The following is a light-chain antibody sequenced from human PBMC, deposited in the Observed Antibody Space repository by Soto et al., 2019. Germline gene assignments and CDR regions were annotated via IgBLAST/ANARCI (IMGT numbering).Light chain of an antibody. Sequence: DIGMTQSPDYLAVSLGERATIHCKSSQSVLYSSNNKNYLAWYQQKPGQPPKLLIYWASTRESGVPDRFSGSGSGTDFTLTISSLQAEDVAVYYCQQYYSTPRTFGQGTKVDIK. CDR3: QQYYSTPRT. V-gene: IGKV4-1*01. CDR1: QSVLYSSNNKNY. CDR2: WAS. J-gene: IGKJ1*01.